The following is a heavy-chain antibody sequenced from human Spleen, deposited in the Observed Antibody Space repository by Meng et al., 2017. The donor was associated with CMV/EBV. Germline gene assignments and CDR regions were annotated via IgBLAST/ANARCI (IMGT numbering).Heavy chain of an antibody. D-gene: IGHD2-2*01. Sequence: GGSLRLSCAASGFTFGSYWMTWVRQAPGEGLEWVANINQDGTDKYYVDSMKGRFSISRDNAKNSLYLQMSSLRAEDTAVYYCARGGYAELEYWGQGKLVTVSS. J-gene: IGHJ4*02. CDR3: ARGGYAELEY. CDR2: INQDGTDK. CDR1: GFTFGSYW. V-gene: IGHV3-7*04.